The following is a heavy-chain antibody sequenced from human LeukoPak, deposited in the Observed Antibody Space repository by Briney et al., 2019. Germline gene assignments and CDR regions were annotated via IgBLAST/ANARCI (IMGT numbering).Heavy chain of an antibody. D-gene: IGHD1-1*01. J-gene: IGHJ6*03. CDR1: GGSISSGSYY. V-gene: IGHV4-61*02. Sequence: SQTLSLTXTVSGGSISSGSYYWSWIRQPAGKGLEWIGRIYTSGSTNYNPSLKSRVTISVDTSKNQFSLKLSSVTAADTAVYYCARDLQGWNDYYYYYYMDVWGKGTTVTVSS. CDR3: ARDLQGWNDYYYYYYMDV. CDR2: IYTSGST.